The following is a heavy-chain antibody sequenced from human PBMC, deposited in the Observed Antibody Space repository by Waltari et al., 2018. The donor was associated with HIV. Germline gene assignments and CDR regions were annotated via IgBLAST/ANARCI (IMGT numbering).Heavy chain of an antibody. Sequence: QVQLVESGGGVVPPGRSLRLSCAASGFTLSRFGMHWVRQAPGKGLEWVAVISYDGSNKYYADSVKGRFTISRDNSKNTLYLQMNSLRAEDTAVYYCAKDPYYYDSSGYADYFDYWGQGTLVTVSS. CDR2: ISYDGSNK. CDR3: AKDPYYYDSSGYADYFDY. CDR1: GFTLSRFG. D-gene: IGHD3-22*01. J-gene: IGHJ4*02. V-gene: IGHV3-30*18.